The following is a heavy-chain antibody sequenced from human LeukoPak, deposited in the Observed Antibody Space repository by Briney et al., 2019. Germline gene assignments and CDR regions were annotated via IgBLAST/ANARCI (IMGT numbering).Heavy chain of an antibody. J-gene: IGHJ4*02. V-gene: IGHV3-23*01. Sequence: GGSLRLSCAASGFTFSSYAMSWVRQAPGKGLEWVSAIGGSGGSTYYADSVKGRFTISRDNSKNTLYLQMNSLKTEDTAVYYCTTEGIAVAGLNFDYWGQGTLVTVSS. CDR2: IGGSGGST. D-gene: IGHD6-19*01. CDR3: TTEGIAVAGLNFDY. CDR1: GFTFSSYA.